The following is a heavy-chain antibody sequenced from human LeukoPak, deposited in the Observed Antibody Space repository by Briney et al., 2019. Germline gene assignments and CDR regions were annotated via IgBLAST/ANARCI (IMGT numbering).Heavy chain of an antibody. J-gene: IGHJ3*02. CDR3: ARNVSRGEPGGAFDM. D-gene: IGHD3-16*01. V-gene: IGHV4-39*01. CDR2: IYYSGST. Sequence: SETLSLTCTVSGGAISGRRDYWGWIRQPPGKGLEWIASIYYSGSTHYSPSLKSRVTISVDTSRNQFSLELRTATAADTAMYYCARNVSRGEPGGAFDMWGRGTMVTVSS. CDR1: GGAISGRRDY.